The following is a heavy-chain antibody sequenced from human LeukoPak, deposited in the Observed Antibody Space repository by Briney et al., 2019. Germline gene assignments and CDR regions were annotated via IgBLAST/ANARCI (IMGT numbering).Heavy chain of an antibody. V-gene: IGHV4-30-2*01. CDR3: AREAIFGVVIILDY. D-gene: IGHD3-3*01. Sequence: SQTLSLTCTVSGGSLSSGGYYWSWIRQPPGKGLEWIGYIYHSGRTYYTPSLKSRVTISVDRSKNQFSLKLSSVTAADTTVYYCAREAIFGVVIILDYWGQGTLVTVSS. J-gene: IGHJ4*02. CDR1: GGSLSSGGYY. CDR2: IYHSGRT.